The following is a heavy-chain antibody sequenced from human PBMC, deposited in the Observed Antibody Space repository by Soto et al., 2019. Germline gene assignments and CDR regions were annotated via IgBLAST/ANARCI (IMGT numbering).Heavy chain of an antibody. CDR1: GGSFSGYY. V-gene: IGHV4-34*01. J-gene: IGHJ5*01. CDR2: INHDGNT. CDR3: ARGGYCIVGTCYWRGAWFDS. D-gene: IGHD2-15*01. Sequence: SETLSLTCAVYGGSFSGYYWTWIRQTPGKGPEWIGEINHDGNTNYNPSLASRVTTSVDTSKNQFSLKLTSVTAADTAVYYCARGGYCIVGTCYWRGAWFDSWGQGSLVTVSS.